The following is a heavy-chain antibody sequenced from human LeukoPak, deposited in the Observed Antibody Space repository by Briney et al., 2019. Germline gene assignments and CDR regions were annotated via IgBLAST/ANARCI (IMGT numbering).Heavy chain of an antibody. V-gene: IGHV4-38-2*02. J-gene: IGHJ5*02. CDR2: IYHSGST. D-gene: IGHD3-10*01. CDR3: ARESITMVRGVIIKGDWFDP. CDR1: GYSISSGYY. Sequence: SETLSLTCTVSGYSISSGYYWGWIRQPPGKGLEWIGSIYHSGSTYYNPSLKSRVTISVDTSENQFSLKLSSVTAADTAVYYCARESITMVRGVIIKGDWFDPWGQGTLVTVSS.